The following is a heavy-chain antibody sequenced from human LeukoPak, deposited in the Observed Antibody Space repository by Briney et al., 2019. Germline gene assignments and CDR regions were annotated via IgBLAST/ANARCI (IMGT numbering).Heavy chain of an antibody. D-gene: IGHD3-10*01. Sequence: GGSLRLSCAASGFTFSTYGMSWVRQAPGKGLVWVSAISGSGGSTYYADSVKGRFTISRDNSKNTLYLHMNSLRAEDTAVYYCAKIARPGSEDYWGQGTLVTVSS. J-gene: IGHJ4*02. CDR3: AKIARPGSEDY. CDR1: GFTFSTYG. V-gene: IGHV3-23*01. CDR2: ISGSGGST.